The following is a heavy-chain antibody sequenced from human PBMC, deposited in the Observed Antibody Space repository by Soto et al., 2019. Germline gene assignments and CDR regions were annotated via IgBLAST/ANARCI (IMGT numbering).Heavy chain of an antibody. CDR1: GLTVSRTQ. CDR2: IYSAGST. CDR3: ARAREPEYSSSIFFDY. J-gene: IGHJ4*01. Sequence: GSLRRSFAVSGLTVSRTQMSWVRQAPGKGLQWVSVIYSAGSTYYANAVKGRFTISRDISENKIFLELNGLTVDDTAVYYCARAREPEYSSSIFFDYWGRGTVVTVSS. V-gene: IGHV3-53*01. D-gene: IGHD6-6*01.